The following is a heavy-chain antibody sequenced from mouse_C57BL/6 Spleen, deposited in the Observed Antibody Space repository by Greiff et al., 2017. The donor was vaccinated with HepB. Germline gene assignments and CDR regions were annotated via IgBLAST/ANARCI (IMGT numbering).Heavy chain of an antibody. Sequence: VHLVESGPGLVQPSQSLSITCTVSGFSLTSYGVHWVRQSPGKGLEWLGVIWSGGSTDYNAAFISRLSISKDNSKSQVFFKMNSLQADDTAIYYCARGYGSSPYYFDYWGQGTTLTVSS. V-gene: IGHV2-2*01. D-gene: IGHD1-1*01. CDR3: ARGYGSSPYYFDY. CDR1: GFSLTSYG. J-gene: IGHJ2*01. CDR2: IWSGGST.